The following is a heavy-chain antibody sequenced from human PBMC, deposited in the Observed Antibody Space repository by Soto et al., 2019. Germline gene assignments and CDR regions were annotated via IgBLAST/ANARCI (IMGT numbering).Heavy chain of an antibody. Sequence: ASETLSLTCAVYGGSFSGYYWSWIRQPPGKGLEWIGEINHSGSTNYNPSLKSRVTISVDTSKNQFSLKLSSVTAADTAVYYCARGFCSSTSCYSPFRRYYYYGMDVWGQGTTVTVSS. CDR3: ARGFCSSTSCYSPFRRYYYYGMDV. CDR2: INHSGST. CDR1: GGSFSGYY. J-gene: IGHJ6*02. V-gene: IGHV4-34*01. D-gene: IGHD2-2*02.